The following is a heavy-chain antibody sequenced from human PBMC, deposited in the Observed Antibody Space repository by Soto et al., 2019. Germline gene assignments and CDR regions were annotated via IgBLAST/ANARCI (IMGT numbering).Heavy chain of an antibody. J-gene: IGHJ6*02. CDR2: ISYDGSNK. CDR1: GFTFSSYA. Sequence: GGSLRLSCAASGFTFSSYAMHWVRQAPGKGLEWVAVISYDGSNKYYADSVKGRFTISRDNSKNTLYLQMNSLRAEDTAVYYCAKVSLGATTITDYYYCGMDVWGQGTTVTVSS. D-gene: IGHD1-26*01. CDR3: AKVSLGATTITDYYYCGMDV. V-gene: IGHV3-30-3*01.